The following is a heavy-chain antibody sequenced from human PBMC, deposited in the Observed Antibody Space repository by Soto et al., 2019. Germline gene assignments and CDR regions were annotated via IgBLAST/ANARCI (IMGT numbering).Heavy chain of an antibody. CDR1: GYTFTSYY. CDR3: ARSGDNYNVLDY. D-gene: IGHD3-10*02. CDR2: IHPSAGSA. Sequence: QVQLVQSGAEVKKPGASVKISCRTSGYTFTSYYIHWVRQVPGLGLQWLGIIHPSAGSATYAEEFQGRVTMTRVSSTRTFYMELTSLQSEDTAVYFCARSGDNYNVLDYWGPGTPVTVSS. J-gene: IGHJ4*02. V-gene: IGHV1-46*01.